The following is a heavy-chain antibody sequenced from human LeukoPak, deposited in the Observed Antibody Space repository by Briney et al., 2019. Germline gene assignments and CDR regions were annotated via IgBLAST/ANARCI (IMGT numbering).Heavy chain of an antibody. CDR2: ISSTGSAI. J-gene: IGHJ4*02. CDR1: GFTFDDYG. Sequence: PGGSLRLSCAASGFTFDDYGMSWVRQAPGKGLEWVSYISSTGSAIYYADSVKGRFTISRDNAKNSLYLQMNSLRAEDTAVYYCARDSRYSSSDYWGQGTLVTVSS. V-gene: IGHV3-48*03. CDR3: ARDSRYSSSDY. D-gene: IGHD6-6*01.